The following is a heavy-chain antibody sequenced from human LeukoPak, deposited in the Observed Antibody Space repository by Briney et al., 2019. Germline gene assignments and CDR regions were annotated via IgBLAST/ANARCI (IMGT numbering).Heavy chain of an antibody. CDR3: ATGWGTGTFDY. D-gene: IGHD1/OR15-1a*01. J-gene: IGHJ4*02. CDR2: ISAYNGNT. CDR1: GYTFTSYA. Sequence: ASVTVSCKASGYTFTSYAISWVGQAPGQGLEWMGWISAYNGNTNYAQKLQGRVTMTTDTSTSTAYMELRSLRSDDTAVYYCATGWGTGTFDYWGQGTLVTVSS. V-gene: IGHV1-18*01.